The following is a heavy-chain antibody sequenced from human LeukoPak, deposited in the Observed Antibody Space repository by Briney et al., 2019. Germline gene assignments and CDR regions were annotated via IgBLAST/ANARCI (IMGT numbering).Heavy chain of an antibody. CDR1: GGSISSGSYY. Sequence: SETLSLTCTVSGGSISSGSYYWSWIRQPPGKGLEWIGHMYYSGITNYNPSLKSRVTISVDLSKNQLSLKLSSVTAADTAVYYCARVAMTHGYYFDYWGQGTLVTVSS. D-gene: IGHD2-2*01. V-gene: IGHV4-61*01. J-gene: IGHJ4*02. CDR3: ARVAMTHGYYFDY. CDR2: MYYSGIT.